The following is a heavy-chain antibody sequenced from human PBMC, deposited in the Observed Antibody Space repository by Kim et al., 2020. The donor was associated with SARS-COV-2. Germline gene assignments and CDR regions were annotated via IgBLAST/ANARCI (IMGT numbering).Heavy chain of an antibody. J-gene: IGHJ6*02. CDR2: IRSKANSYAT. D-gene: IGHD6-6*01. CDR1: GFTFSGSA. Sequence: GGSLRLSCAASGFTFSGSAMHWVRQASGKGLEWVGRIRSKANSYATAYAASVKGRFTISRDDSKNTAYLQMNSLKTEDTAVYYCTRREQLPYGMDVWGQGTTVTVSS. V-gene: IGHV3-73*01. CDR3: TRREQLPYGMDV.